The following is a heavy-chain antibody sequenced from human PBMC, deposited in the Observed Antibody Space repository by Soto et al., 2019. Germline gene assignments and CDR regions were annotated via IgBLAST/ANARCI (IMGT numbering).Heavy chain of an antibody. CDR3: ARSKYYYDSSGPSDAFDI. J-gene: IGHJ3*02. Sequence: SGPTLGNPTQTLTLTCPFSGFSLSTSGMCVSWIRQPPGKALEWLALIDWDDDKYYSTSLKTRLTISKDTSKNQVVLTMTNMDPVDTATYYCARSKYYYDSSGPSDAFDIWGQGTMVTVSS. V-gene: IGHV2-70*01. CDR2: IDWDDDK. D-gene: IGHD3-22*01. CDR1: GFSLSTSGMC.